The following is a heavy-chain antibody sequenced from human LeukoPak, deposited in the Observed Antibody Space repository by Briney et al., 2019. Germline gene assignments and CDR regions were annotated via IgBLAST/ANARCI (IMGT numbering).Heavy chain of an antibody. D-gene: IGHD3-22*01. CDR2: VYSSGVG. V-gene: IGHV4-4*07. CDR1: GGSITGYY. J-gene: IGHJ4*02. Sequence: PSETLSLTCTVSGGSITGYYWNWIRHPAGQGLEWLGRVYSSGVGNYNPSLTSRVTMSVDTSKNQFSLKLTSLTAADTAVYYCAREEFLHEIDSSGYFVYWGQGTLVTVSS. CDR3: AREEFLHEIDSSGYFVY.